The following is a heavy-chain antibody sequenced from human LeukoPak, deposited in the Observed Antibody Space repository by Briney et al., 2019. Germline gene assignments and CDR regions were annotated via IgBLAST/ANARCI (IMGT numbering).Heavy chain of an antibody. CDR3: ASTMVRGVIIGGFDY. CDR2: IYYSGST. CDR1: GGSISSYY. D-gene: IGHD3-10*01. Sequence: SETLSLTRTVSGGSISSYYWSWIRQPPGKGLEWIGYIYYSGSTNYNPSLKSRVTISVDTSKNQFSLKLSSVTAADTAVYYCASTMVRGVIIGGFDYWGQGTLVTVSS. V-gene: IGHV4-59*01. J-gene: IGHJ4*02.